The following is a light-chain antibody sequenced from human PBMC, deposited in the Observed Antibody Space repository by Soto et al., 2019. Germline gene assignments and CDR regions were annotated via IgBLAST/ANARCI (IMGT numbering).Light chain of an antibody. V-gene: IGKV3-11*01. CDR3: QQRSNWIT. CDR2: DAS. Sequence: EIVLTQSPPTLSLSPGERATLCFRASQSVSSYLAWYQQKPGQAPRLLIYDASNRATGIPARFSGSGSGTDFTLTISSLEPEDFAVYYCQQRSNWITFGQGTRLEIK. CDR1: QSVSSY. J-gene: IGKJ5*01.